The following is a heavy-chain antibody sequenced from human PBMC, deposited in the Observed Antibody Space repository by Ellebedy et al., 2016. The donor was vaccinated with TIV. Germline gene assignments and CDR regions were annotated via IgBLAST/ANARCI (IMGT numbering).Heavy chain of an antibody. Sequence: PGGSLRLSCAVSGFVFSSSWMSWVRQTPGKGLEWVANIDPPGSEKNYGGSVKGRFTISRDNAKNSLYLEMNSLRAEDTALYYCVKGGGSGWPFDYWGQGTLVTVSS. CDR2: IDPPGSEK. J-gene: IGHJ4*02. CDR1: GFVFSSSW. CDR3: VKGGGSGWPFDY. D-gene: IGHD6-19*01. V-gene: IGHV3-7*01.